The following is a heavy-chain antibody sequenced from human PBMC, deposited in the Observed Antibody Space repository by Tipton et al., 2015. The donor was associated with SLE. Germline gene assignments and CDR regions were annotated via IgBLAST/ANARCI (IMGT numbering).Heavy chain of an antibody. V-gene: IGHV4-39*07. Sequence: TLSLTCTVSGGSISSSSYYWGWIRQPPGKGLEWIGEINHSGSTNYNPSLKSRVTISVDTSKNQFSLKLSSVTAADTAVYYCARDRIMAASGFDYWGQGTLVTVSS. D-gene: IGHD6-25*01. CDR2: INHSGST. CDR1: GGSISSSSYY. CDR3: ARDRIMAASGFDY. J-gene: IGHJ4*02.